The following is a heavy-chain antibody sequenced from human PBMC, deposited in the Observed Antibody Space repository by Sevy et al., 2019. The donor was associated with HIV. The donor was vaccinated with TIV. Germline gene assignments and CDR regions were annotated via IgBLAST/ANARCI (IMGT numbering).Heavy chain of an antibody. CDR1: GFTVSSNY. D-gene: IGHD3-22*01. V-gene: IGHV3-53*01. CDR3: ARSQAYYYDSSGYYYTWGAFDI. CDR2: IYSGGSI. Sequence: GGSLRLSCEASGFTVSSNYMSWVRQAPGRGLEWVSVIYSGGSIYYADSVKGRFTISRDNFKNTLYLQMNSLRAEDTAVYYCARSQAYYYDSSGYYYTWGAFDIWGQGTMVTGSS. J-gene: IGHJ3*02.